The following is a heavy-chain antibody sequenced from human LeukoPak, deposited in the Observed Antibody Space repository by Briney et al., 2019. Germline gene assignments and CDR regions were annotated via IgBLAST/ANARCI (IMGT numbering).Heavy chain of an antibody. V-gene: IGHV3-21*01. CDR2: ISSSSSYI. J-gene: IGHJ4*02. Sequence: PGGSLRLSCAASGFTFSSYSMNWVRQAPGKGLDWVSSISSSSSYIYYADSVKGRFTISRDNAKNSLYLQMNSLRAEDTAVYYCAGDLRYFDWSPSGSDYWGQGTLVTVSS. CDR1: GFTFSSYS. CDR3: AGDLRYFDWSPSGSDY. D-gene: IGHD3-9*01.